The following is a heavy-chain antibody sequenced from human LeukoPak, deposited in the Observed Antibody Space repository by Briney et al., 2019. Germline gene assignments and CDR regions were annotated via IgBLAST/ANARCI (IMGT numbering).Heavy chain of an antibody. V-gene: IGHV7-4-1*02. CDR1: GGTFTSYA. CDR2: INTNTGNP. CDR3: ARDIARKQQLVLPSY. D-gene: IGHD6-13*01. J-gene: IGHJ4*02. Sequence: ASVKVSCKASGGTFTSYAMNWVRQAPGQGLEWMGWINTNTGNPTYAQGFTGRFVFSLDTSVSTAYLQISSIKAEDTAVYYCARDIARKQQLVLPSYWGQGTLVTVSS.